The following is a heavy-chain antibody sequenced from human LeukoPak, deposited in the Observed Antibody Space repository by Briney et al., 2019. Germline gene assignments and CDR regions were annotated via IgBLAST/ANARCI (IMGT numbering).Heavy chain of an antibody. Sequence: ASVKVSCKASGYSFGSFGINWVRQAPGQGLEWMGWISAYNGDTDYAQKLQGRVTMTTDTSTSTAYMDLRSLTPDDTAVYYCARGGYYGSGSFPDYWGQGTLVTVSS. CDR1: GYSFGSFG. CDR3: ARGGYYGSGSFPDY. V-gene: IGHV1-18*01. D-gene: IGHD3-10*01. J-gene: IGHJ4*02. CDR2: ISAYNGDT.